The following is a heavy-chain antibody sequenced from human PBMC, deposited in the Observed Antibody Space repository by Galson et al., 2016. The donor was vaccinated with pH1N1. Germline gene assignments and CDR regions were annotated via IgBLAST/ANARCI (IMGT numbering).Heavy chain of an antibody. J-gene: IGHJ5*02. CDR3: ARMRSGEYSAWFDP. D-gene: IGHD4-17*01. CDR2: MDSVDDK. V-gene: IGHV2-70*01. Sequence: PPLVKSTQTLPLTCTFSGFSLRPSAVCVIWIRHPLGKALEWLAFMDSVDDKFYITSLKTKLTISKHTSKNQAVLTMTNMDTVDTATDYCARMRSGEYSAWFDPWGQGTLVTVSS. CDR1: GFSLRPSAVC.